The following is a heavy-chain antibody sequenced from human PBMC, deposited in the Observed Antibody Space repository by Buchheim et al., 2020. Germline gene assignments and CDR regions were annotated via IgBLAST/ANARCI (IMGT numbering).Heavy chain of an antibody. D-gene: IGHD1-7*01. CDR3: GKLRGGNYGTPFDY. J-gene: IGHJ4*02. Sequence: EVQLLESGENLVQPGGSLRLSCAASGFTFSHNGMSWVRQAPGKGLEWVSTISVTAGTYYADSVKGRFTISRDNSKNTLYLQMNSLRAEDTAVYYCGKLRGGNYGTPFDYWGQGTL. CDR2: ISVTAGT. CDR1: GFTFSHNG. V-gene: IGHV3-23*01.